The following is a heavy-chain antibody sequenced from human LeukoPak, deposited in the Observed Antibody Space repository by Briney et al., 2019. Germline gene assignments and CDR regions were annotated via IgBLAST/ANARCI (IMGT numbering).Heavy chain of an antibody. Sequence: GRSLRLSCAASGFTFSSYGMHWVRQAPGKGLEWVAVISYDGSNKYYADSVKGRFTISRDNAKNSLYLQMNSLRAEDTAVYYCARDAPSIRFLEWSPYYYGMDVWGQGTTVTVSS. CDR2: ISYDGSNK. J-gene: IGHJ6*02. CDR1: GFTFSSYG. V-gene: IGHV3-30*03. CDR3: ARDAPSIRFLEWSPYYYGMDV. D-gene: IGHD3-3*01.